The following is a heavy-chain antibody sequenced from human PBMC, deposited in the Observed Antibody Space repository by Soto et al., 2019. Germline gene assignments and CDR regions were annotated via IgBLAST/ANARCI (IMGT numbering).Heavy chain of an antibody. Sequence: EVQLLESGGGLVQPGGSLRLSCAASGFTFSSYAMSWVRQAPGKGLEWVSAISGSGGSTYYADSVKGRFTISRDNPKNTLYLQMNSLRAEDTAVYYCAKDLRAEDFWSGYLAYWGQGTLVTVSS. CDR1: GFTFSSYA. D-gene: IGHD3-3*01. CDR3: AKDLRAEDFWSGYLAY. J-gene: IGHJ4*02. V-gene: IGHV3-23*01. CDR2: ISGSGGST.